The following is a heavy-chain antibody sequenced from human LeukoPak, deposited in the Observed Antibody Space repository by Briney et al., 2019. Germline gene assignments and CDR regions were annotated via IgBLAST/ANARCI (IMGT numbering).Heavy chain of an antibody. V-gene: IGHV3-74*01. CDR3: LRYKVMTVTAGIN. D-gene: IGHD2-21*02. CDR2: ISNDGSIT. J-gene: IGHJ4*02. Sequence: GGSLRLSCTASGFVFSNYCLHWVRQSPGNGLVWVSRISNDGSITTYAESVKGRFTISRDNAKNTLYLQMNSLRAEDTAVYYCLRYKVMTVTAGINWGQGALVTVSS. CDR1: GFVFSNYC.